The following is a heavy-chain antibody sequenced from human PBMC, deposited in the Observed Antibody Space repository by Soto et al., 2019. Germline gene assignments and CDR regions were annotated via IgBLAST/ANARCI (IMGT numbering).Heavy chain of an antibody. CDR2: IYYSGST. CDR1: GGSVSSGSYY. D-gene: IGHD3-16*02. J-gene: IGHJ4*02. Sequence: SETLSLTCTVSGGSVSSGSYYWSWIRQPPGKGLEWIGYIYYSGSTNYNPSLKSRVTISVDTSKNQFSLKLSSVTAADTAVYYCARSYVWGSYRYTNWGQGTLVTVSS. CDR3: ARSYVWGSYRYTN. V-gene: IGHV4-61*01.